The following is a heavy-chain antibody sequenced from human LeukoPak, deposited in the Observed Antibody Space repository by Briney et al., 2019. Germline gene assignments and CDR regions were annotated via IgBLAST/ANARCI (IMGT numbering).Heavy chain of an antibody. D-gene: IGHD2-15*01. J-gene: IGHJ4*02. CDR2: VYYSGST. Sequence: SSETLSLTCVVSGGSVSGYYWGWIRQPPGRGLEWIGYVYYSGSTNYNPSFKSRITISVDTSRNQFSLQLSSVTAADTAVYYCARIHRYCSGGACYVLDNWGQGTLVTVSS. V-gene: IGHV4-59*02. CDR3: ARIHRYCSGGACYVLDN. CDR1: GGSVSGYY.